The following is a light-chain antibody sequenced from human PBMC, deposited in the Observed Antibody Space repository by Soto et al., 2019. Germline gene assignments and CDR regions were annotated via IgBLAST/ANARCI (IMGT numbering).Light chain of an antibody. CDR3: QHYARGSTRT. V-gene: IGKV3-20*01. CDR1: QSVSRR. CDR2: GAS. Sequence: RASQSVSRRLAWYQQKPGQAPRLLISGASSRATGIPDRFSGSGFGTAVSLFLLSLQPEDSALYYCQHYARGSTRTVGQGTRLEIK. J-gene: IGKJ5*01.